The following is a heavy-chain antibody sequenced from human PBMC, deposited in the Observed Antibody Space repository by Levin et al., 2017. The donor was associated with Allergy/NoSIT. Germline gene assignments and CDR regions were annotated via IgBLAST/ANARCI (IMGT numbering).Heavy chain of an antibody. V-gene: IGHV3-33*01. D-gene: IGHD6-19*01. CDR2: IWYDGSNK. J-gene: IGHJ1*01. CDR1: GFTFSSYG. CDR3: ARDRRIAVAGSPPEGYFQH. Sequence: GGSLRLSCAASGFTFSSYGMHWVRQAPGKGLEWVAVIWYDGSNKYYADSVKGRFTISRDNSKNTLYLQMNSLRAEDTAVYYCARDRRIAVAGSPPEGYFQHWGQGTLVTVSS.